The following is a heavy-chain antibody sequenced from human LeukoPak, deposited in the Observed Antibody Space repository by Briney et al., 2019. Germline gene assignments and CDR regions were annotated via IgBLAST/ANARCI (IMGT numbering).Heavy chain of an antibody. Sequence: GGSLRLSCAASGFTFSSNAMSWVRQAPGKGLEWVSGISGSGGSTSYADSVKGRFTISRDNSKNTLHLQMNSLRVEDTAVCYCATDSSSWYFDFWGQGALVTVSS. CDR3: ATDSSSWYFDF. V-gene: IGHV3-23*01. J-gene: IGHJ4*02. D-gene: IGHD6-13*01. CDR1: GFTFSSNA. CDR2: ISGSGGST.